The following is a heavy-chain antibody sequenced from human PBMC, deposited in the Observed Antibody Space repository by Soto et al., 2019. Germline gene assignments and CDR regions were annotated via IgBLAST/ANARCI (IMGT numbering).Heavy chain of an antibody. Sequence: PSETLSLTCAVYGGSFSGYYWSWIRQPPWKGLEWIGEINHSGSTNYNPSLKSRVTISVDTSKNQFSLKLSSVTAADTAVYYCARESGYDFWSGYYMAYYYYGMDVWGQGTTVTVSS. CDR3: ARESGYDFWSGYYMAYYYYGMDV. V-gene: IGHV4-34*01. CDR2: INHSGST. CDR1: GGSFSGYY. J-gene: IGHJ6*02. D-gene: IGHD3-3*01.